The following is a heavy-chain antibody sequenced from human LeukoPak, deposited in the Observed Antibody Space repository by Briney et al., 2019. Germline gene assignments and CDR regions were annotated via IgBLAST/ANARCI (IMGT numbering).Heavy chain of an antibody. Sequence: PLETLSLTCALSTVSGSSGNWWSWVRQPPGKGLEWIGEVHKTGKTNYNPSLKTRVTISIDASKNQLSLELTSVTAADAAVYYCARELLGAPTPGAYWGQGTLVTVSS. CDR2: VHKTGKT. J-gene: IGHJ4*02. D-gene: IGHD7-27*01. V-gene: IGHV4-4*02. CDR1: TVSGSSGNW. CDR3: ARELLGAPTPGAY.